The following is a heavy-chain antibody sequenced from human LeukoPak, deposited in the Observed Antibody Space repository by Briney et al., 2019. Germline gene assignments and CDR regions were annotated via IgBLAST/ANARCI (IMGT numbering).Heavy chain of an antibody. J-gene: IGHJ4*02. D-gene: IGHD5-18*01. CDR3: TRGQYSYGPFDY. Sequence: PGGSLRLSCAASGLTLRSYWMHWVRQAPRKGLVWVSRIKTDGSSITNADSVKGRFTISRDNDKNTLYLQMNSLRAEDTAVYYCTRGQYSYGPFDYWGQGTLVTVSS. V-gene: IGHV3-74*01. CDR2: IKTDGSSI. CDR1: GLTLRSYW.